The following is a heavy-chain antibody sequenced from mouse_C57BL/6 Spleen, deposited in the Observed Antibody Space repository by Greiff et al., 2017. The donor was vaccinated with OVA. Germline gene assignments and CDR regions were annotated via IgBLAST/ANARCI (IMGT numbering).Heavy chain of an antibody. Sequence: QVQLQQPGTELVKPGASVKLSCKASGYTFTSYWMHWVKQRPGQGLEWIGNINPSNGGTNYNEKVKSKATLTVDKSSSTAYMQLSSLTSEDSAVSYCARCGGYYAMDYWGQGTSVTVSS. CDR3: ARCGGYYAMDY. V-gene: IGHV1-53*01. D-gene: IGHD1-1*02. CDR1: GYTFTSYW. J-gene: IGHJ4*01. CDR2: INPSNGGT.